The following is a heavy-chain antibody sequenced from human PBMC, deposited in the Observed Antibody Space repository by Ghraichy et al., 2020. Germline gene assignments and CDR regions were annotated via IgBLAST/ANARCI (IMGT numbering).Heavy chain of an antibody. CDR1: GYTFTGYY. D-gene: IGHD2-2*01. J-gene: IGHJ5*02. CDR3: ARSFCSSTSCYTNWFDP. CDR2: INPNSGGT. V-gene: IGHV1-2*02. Sequence: ASVVSCKASGYTFTGYYMHWVRQAPGQGLEWMGWINPNSGGTNYAQKFQGRVTMTRDTSISTAYMELSRLRSDDTAVYYCARSFCSSTSCYTNWFDPWGQGTLVTVSS.